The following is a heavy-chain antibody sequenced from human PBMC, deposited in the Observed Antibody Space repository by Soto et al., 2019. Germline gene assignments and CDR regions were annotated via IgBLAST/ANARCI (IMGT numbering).Heavy chain of an antibody. D-gene: IGHD3-22*01. CDR1: GFTFSSYA. CDR2: ISYDGSNK. J-gene: IGHJ4*02. CDR3: ARDHDSSGYEDVDY. V-gene: IGHV3-30-3*01. Sequence: PGGSLRLSCAASGFTFSSYAMHWVRQAPGKGLEWVAVISYDGSNKYYADSVKGRFTISRDNSKNTLYLQMNSLRAEDTAVYYCARDHDSSGYEDVDYWGQGTLVTVSS.